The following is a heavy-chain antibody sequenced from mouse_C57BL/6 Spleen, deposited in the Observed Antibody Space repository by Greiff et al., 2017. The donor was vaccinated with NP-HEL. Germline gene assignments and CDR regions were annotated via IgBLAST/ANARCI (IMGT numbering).Heavy chain of an antibody. J-gene: IGHJ4*01. CDR1: GYAFSSSW. CDR3: AKNYGSRGAMDY. CDR2: LYPGDGDT. Sequence: QVQLKESGPELVKPGASVKISCKASGYAFSSSWMNWVKQRPGKGLEWIGRLYPGDGDTNYHGKFTGKATLTADKSSSTAYMQLSSLTSEDSAVYFCAKNYGSRGAMDYWGQGTSVTVSS. V-gene: IGHV1-82*01. D-gene: IGHD1-1*01.